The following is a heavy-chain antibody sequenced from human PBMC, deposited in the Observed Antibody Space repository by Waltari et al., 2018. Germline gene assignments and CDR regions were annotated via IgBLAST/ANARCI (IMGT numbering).Heavy chain of an antibody. V-gene: IGHV3-30*03. CDR1: GFRFSSSG. D-gene: IGHD2-8*02. J-gene: IGHJ6*02. CDR2: ISSDGSRK. Sequence: QVQLVESGGGVVQPGGSLRLSCAASGFRFSSSGMAWVRQPPGRGLEWVAVISSDGSRKSYADSVKGRFSISRDNSKNSLSLEMNSLRPEDTAVYYCASCTGGNCYYYGFDVWGQGTTVTVSS. CDR3: ASCTGGNCYYYGFDV.